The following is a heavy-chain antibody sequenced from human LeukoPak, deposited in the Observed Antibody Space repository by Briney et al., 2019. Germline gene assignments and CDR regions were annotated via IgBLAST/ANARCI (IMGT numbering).Heavy chain of an antibody. CDR1: GVASSGNY. CDR3: ARLLPRTGTTAYYFYNDMDV. D-gene: IGHD1-1*01. J-gene: IGHJ6*03. Sequence: SETLSLTCGVYGVASSGNYWSWIRQSPGRGLEWIGEINHSGSTNYNPSLKSRVIISIDTSKNQFSLKLSSVTAADTADYYCARLLPRTGTTAYYFYNDMDVWGKGTTVTISS. CDR2: INHSGST. V-gene: IGHV4-34*01.